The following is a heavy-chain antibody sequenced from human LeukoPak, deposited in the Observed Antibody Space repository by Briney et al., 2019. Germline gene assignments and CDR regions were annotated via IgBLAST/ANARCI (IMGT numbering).Heavy chain of an antibody. CDR1: GGTFSSYA. CDR2: IIPIFGTA. J-gene: IGHJ3*02. CDR3: ARDRRDGYNGVSDAFDI. V-gene: IGHV1-69*05. Sequence: SVKVSCKASGGTFSSYAISWVRQAPGQGLEWMGGIIPIFGTANYAQKFQGRVTITTDESTSTAYMELSSLRSEDTAVYYCARDRRDGYNGVSDAFDISGQGTMVTVSS. D-gene: IGHD5-24*01.